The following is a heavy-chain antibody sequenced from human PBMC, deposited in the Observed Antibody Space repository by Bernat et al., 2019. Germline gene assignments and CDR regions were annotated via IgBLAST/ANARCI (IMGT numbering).Heavy chain of an antibody. CDR3: ARGLAGRNGFDI. V-gene: IGHV3-74*01. CDR2: INSDGSST. CDR1: GFTFSSYW. D-gene: IGHD3-22*01. Sequence: EVQLVESGGGLVQPGGSLRLSCAASGFTFSSYWMHWVRQAPGKGLVWVSRINSDGSSTSYADSVKGRFTISRDNSKNTLFLQMNSLGAEDTAVYYCARGLAGRNGFDIWGRGTMVTVSS. J-gene: IGHJ3*02.